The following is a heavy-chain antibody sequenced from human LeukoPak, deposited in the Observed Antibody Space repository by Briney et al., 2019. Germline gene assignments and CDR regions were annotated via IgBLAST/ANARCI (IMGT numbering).Heavy chain of an antibody. D-gene: IGHD3-10*01. J-gene: IGHJ6*02. CDR1: GGSISSYY. CDR2: IYYSGST. CDR3: ARHGRGYYNGMDV. Sequence: SETLSLTCTVSGGSISSYYWSWIRQPPGKGLEGIGYIYYSGSTNYNPSLKSRVIISVDTSKNQFSLKVSSVTAADTAVYYCARHGRGYYNGMDVWGQGTTVTVSS. V-gene: IGHV4-59*08.